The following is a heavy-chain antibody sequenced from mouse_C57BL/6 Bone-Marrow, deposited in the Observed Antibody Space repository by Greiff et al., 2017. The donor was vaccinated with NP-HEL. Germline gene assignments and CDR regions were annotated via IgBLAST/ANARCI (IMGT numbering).Heavy chain of an antibody. Sequence: EVKLHQSGPELVKPGASVKISCKASGYTFTDYYMNWVKQSHGKSLEWIGDINPNNGGTSYNQKFKGKATLTVDKSSSTAYMELRSLTSEDSAVYYCARGGGLRRRNYYAMDYWGQGTSVTVSS. J-gene: IGHJ4*01. CDR2: INPNNGGT. CDR1: GYTFTDYY. D-gene: IGHD2-2*01. CDR3: ARGGGLRRRNYYAMDY. V-gene: IGHV1-26*01.